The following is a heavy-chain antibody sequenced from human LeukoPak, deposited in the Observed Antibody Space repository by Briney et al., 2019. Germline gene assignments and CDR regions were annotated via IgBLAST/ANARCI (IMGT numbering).Heavy chain of an antibody. CDR1: GGSFGFYS. V-gene: IGHV4-34*12. CDR3: ARRGNYIDH. CDR2: IIHTGTT. J-gene: IGHJ4*02. Sequence: SETLSLTCGVHGGSFGFYSWSWLRQSPGKGLEWIGEIIHTGTTTYNPSPASRVTVSIDTSNNQFSLTLTSVTAADTAVYYCARRGNYIDHWGQGALVIVSS.